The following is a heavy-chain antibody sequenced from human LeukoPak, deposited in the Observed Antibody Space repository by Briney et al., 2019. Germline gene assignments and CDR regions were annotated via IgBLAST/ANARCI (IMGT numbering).Heavy chain of an antibody. V-gene: IGHV4-39*01. CDR2: IYFSGST. CDR1: GGSISSSSYY. J-gene: IGHJ5*02. CDR3: ARRPGSSGYDPWFDP. D-gene: IGHD3-22*01. Sequence: SETLSLTCTVSGGSISSSSYYWGWIRQPPGKGLEWIGSIYFSGSTYYNPSLKSRVTISVDTSKNQFSLKLSSVTAADTAVYYCARRPGSSGYDPWFDPWGQGTLVTVSS.